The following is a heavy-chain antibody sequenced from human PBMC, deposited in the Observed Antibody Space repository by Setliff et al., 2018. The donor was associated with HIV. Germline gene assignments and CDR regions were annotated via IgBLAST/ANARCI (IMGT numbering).Heavy chain of an antibody. CDR3: ARDVLDLVISVYGF. Sequence: PSETLSLTCDVSGFSISSRYYWGWIRQSPGKGLEWIGNIYHTGSSYYNPSLNDRATISLDTSKNQFSLKLNSVTAADTAAYYCARDVLDLVISVYGFWGQGTLVTVSS. CDR1: GFSISSRYY. CDR2: IYHTGSS. J-gene: IGHJ4*02. V-gene: IGHV4-38-2*02. D-gene: IGHD3-22*01.